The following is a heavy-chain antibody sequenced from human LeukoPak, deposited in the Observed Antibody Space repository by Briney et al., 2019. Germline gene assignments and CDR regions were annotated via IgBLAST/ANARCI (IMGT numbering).Heavy chain of an antibody. D-gene: IGHD6-13*01. CDR2: ISWNSGSI. CDR3: AKDQREYSSSCPDAFDI. J-gene: IGHJ3*02. CDR1: GFTFSSYG. V-gene: IGHV3-9*01. Sequence: GGSLRLSCAASGFTFSSYGMHWVRQAPGKGLEWVSGISWNSGSIGYADSVKGRFTISRDNAKNSLYLQMNSLRAEDTALYYCAKDQREYSSSCPDAFDIWGQGTMVTVSS.